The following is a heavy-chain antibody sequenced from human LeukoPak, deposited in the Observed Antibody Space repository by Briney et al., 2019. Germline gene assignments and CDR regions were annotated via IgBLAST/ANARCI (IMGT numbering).Heavy chain of an antibody. Sequence: SETLSLTCTVSGGSISSGSYYWSWIRQPPGKGLEWIGYIYYSGSTNYNPSLKSRVTISVDTSKNQFSLKLSSVTAADTAVYYCARGEGIVGATFHYWGQGTLVTVSS. V-gene: IGHV4-61*01. CDR2: IYYSGST. D-gene: IGHD1-26*01. CDR1: GGSISSGSYY. CDR3: ARGEGIVGATFHY. J-gene: IGHJ4*02.